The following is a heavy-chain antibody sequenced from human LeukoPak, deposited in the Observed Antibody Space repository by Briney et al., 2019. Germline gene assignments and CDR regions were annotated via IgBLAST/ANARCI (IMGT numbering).Heavy chain of an antibody. V-gene: IGHV3-23*01. CDR3: ARDLKVEDNSGYYAFDY. Sequence: PGGSLRLSCAASGFTFSSYAMSWVRQAPGKGLEWVSAISGSGGSTYYADSVKGRFTISRDNSKNTLYLQMNSLRAEDTAVYYCARDLKVEDNSGYYAFDYWGQGTLVTVSS. CDR2: ISGSGGST. CDR1: GFTFSSYA. D-gene: IGHD3-22*01. J-gene: IGHJ4*02.